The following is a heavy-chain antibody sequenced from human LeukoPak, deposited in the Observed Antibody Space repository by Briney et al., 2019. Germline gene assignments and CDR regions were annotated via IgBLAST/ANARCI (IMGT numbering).Heavy chain of an antibody. D-gene: IGHD2-2*01. CDR3: ASDGEYCSSTSCYGE. Sequence: GXSLRLXCAASGFTFSSYGMHWVRQAPGKGLEWVAFIRYDGSNKYYADSVKGRFTISRDNSKNTLYLQMNSLRAEDTAVYYCASDGEYCSSTSCYGEWGQGTLVTVSS. V-gene: IGHV3-30*02. J-gene: IGHJ4*02. CDR1: GFTFSSYG. CDR2: IRYDGSNK.